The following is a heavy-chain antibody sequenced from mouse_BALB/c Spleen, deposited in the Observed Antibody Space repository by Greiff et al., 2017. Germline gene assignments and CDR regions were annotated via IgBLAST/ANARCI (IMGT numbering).Heavy chain of an antibody. CDR2: INPYNDGT. J-gene: IGHJ4*01. CDR3: AIGSYYYGSSYAMDY. D-gene: IGHD1-1*01. CDR1: GYTFTSYV. Sequence: EVQLHQSGPELVKPGASVKMSCKASGYTFTSYVMHWVKQKPGQGLEWIGYINPYNDGTKYNEKFKGKATLTADKSSSTAYMELSSLTSEDSAVYYCAIGSYYYGSSYAMDYWGQGTSVTVSS. V-gene: IGHV1-14*01.